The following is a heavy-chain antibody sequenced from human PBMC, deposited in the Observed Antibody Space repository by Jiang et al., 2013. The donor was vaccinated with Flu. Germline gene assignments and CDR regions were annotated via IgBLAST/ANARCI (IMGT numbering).Heavy chain of an antibody. D-gene: IGHD3-22*01. J-gene: IGHJ6*02. Sequence: GPGLVKPLQTLSLTCTVSGGSISNDGCYWSWVRQHPTKGLEWIGYIYYSGTTYYNPSLKSRVIISVDTSNNQFSLKLSSVTAADTAVYYCARDRKGDFDSRGYYTAYYYGMDVWGQGTTVTVSS. V-gene: IGHV4-31*03. CDR1: GGSISNDGCY. CDR3: ARDRKGDFDSRGYYTAYYYGMDV. CDR2: IYYSGTT.